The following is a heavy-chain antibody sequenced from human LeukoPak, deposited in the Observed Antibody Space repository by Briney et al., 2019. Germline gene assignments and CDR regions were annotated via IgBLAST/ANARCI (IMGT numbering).Heavy chain of an antibody. CDR1: GNSISSGYY. D-gene: IGHD3/OR15-3a*01. V-gene: IGHV4-38-2*02. CDR2: IYHSGNT. CDR3: ARQTGSGLFILP. Sequence: SETLSLTCTVSGNSISSGYYWGWIRQPPGKGLEWIGSIYHSGNTYYNASLKSQVSISIDTSKNRFSLKLTSVTAADTAVYYCARQTGSGLFILPGGQGTLVTVSS. J-gene: IGHJ4*02.